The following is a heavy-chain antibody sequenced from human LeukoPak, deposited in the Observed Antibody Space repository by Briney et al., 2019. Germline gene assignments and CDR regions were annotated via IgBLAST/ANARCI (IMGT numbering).Heavy chain of an antibody. V-gene: IGHV3-66*01. CDR1: GFTFSSYG. J-gene: IGHJ4*02. D-gene: IGHD5-18*01. CDR3: ARETDSTLFDY. Sequence: GGSLRLSCAASGFTFSSYGMSWVRQAPGKGLEWVSVIYSGGYTYYADSVKGRFTISRDNAKNSLYLQMNSLRAEDTAVYYCARETDSTLFDYWGQGTLVTVSS. CDR2: IYSGGYT.